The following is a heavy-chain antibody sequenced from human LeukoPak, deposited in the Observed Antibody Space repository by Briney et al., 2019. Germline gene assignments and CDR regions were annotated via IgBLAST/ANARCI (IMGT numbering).Heavy chain of an antibody. CDR1: GFTFSNYA. Sequence: PGGSLRLSCAASGFTFSNYAMTWVRQAPGKGLEWVSAISTSGGSTNYADSVKGRFTISRDNSKNTLYLQVNSLRAEDTALYYCAKAIGGTTTSCPRDWGQGTLVTVSS. J-gene: IGHJ4*02. V-gene: IGHV3-23*01. CDR3: AKAIGGTTTSCPRD. D-gene: IGHD2-2*01. CDR2: ISTSGGST.